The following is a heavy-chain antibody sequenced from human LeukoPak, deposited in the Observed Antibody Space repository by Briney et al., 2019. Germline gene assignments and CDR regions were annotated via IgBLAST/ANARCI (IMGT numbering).Heavy chain of an antibody. CDR3: ARIEGGGDYGVYYYYGMDV. CDR1: GYTFTSYD. J-gene: IGHJ6*02. V-gene: IGHV1-8*01. CDR2: MNPNSGNT. Sequence: ASVKVSRKASGYTFTSYDINWVRQATGQGLEWMGWMNPNSGNTGYAQKFQGRVTMTRNTSISTAYMELSSLRSEDTAVYYCARIEGGGDYGVYYYYGMDVWGQGTTVTVSS. D-gene: IGHD4-17*01.